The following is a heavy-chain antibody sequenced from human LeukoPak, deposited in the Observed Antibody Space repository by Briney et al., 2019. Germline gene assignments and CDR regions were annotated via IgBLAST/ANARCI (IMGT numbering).Heavy chain of an antibody. CDR1: GFTFSSYS. D-gene: IGHD6-13*01. Sequence: PGGSLRLSCAASGFTFSSYSMNWVRQAPGKGLEWVSYISGSSSTIYYAGSVKGRFSISRDNAKSSLHLQMNSLRAEDTAVYYCARVVAAAGTRAFDFWGQGTLVTVSS. J-gene: IGHJ4*02. CDR3: ARVVAAAGTRAFDF. CDR2: ISGSSSTI. V-gene: IGHV3-48*01.